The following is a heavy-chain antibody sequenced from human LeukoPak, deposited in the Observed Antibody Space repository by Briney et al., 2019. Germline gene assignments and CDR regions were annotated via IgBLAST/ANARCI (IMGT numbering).Heavy chain of an antibody. V-gene: IGHV4-59*01. CDR1: GGSISSYY. CDR2: IYYSGST. D-gene: IGHD6-19*01. CDR3: ARASGYSSGWAIDY. Sequence: SETLSLTCTVSGGSISSYYWSWIRQPPGKGLEWIGYIYYSGSTNYNPSLKSRVTISVDTSKNQFSLKLGSVTAADTAVYYCARASGYSSGWAIDYWGQGTLVTVSS. J-gene: IGHJ4*02.